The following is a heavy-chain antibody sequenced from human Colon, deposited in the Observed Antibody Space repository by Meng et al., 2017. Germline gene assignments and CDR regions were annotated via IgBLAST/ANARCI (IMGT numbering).Heavy chain of an antibody. CDR2: IGHSGTT. CDR1: GGSISTSGYY. D-gene: IGHD6-19*01. V-gene: IGHV4-39*01. CDR3: VRSSGWVRTGFDP. J-gene: IGHJ5*02. Sequence: QPQLQESGPGLVKPSAALSLTCSVSGGSISTSGYYWGWIRQPPGKGLEWIGSIGHSGTTYYTPSLRRRVTVSIDTSKNQFSLEVTSVTAADTAVYYCVRSSGWVRTGFDPWGQGTLVTVSS.